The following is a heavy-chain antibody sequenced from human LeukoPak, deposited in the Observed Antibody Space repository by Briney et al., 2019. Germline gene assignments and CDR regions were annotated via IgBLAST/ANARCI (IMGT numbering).Heavy chain of an antibody. CDR3: AKGQELDDGVFDS. CDR2: IRSNGDTT. D-gene: IGHD1-1*01. V-gene: IGHV3-23*01. J-gene: IGHJ4*02. Sequence: GGSLRLSCAASGFTFRSIAMTWVRQAPGKGLEWVSSIRSNGDTTNNADSVKGRFTISRDNSKNTLYLQMNRLRVEDTAIYYCAKGQELDDGVFDSWGQGTLVTVSS. CDR1: GFTFRSIA.